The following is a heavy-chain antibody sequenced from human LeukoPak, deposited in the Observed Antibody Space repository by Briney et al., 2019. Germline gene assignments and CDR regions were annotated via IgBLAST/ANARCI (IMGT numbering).Heavy chain of an antibody. D-gene: IGHD4-17*01. V-gene: IGHV5-51*01. Sequence: GESLKISCKGSGYSFTNYWIGWVRQMPGKGLEWMGIIYPGDSDTRYSPSFQGQVTISADKSISTAYLQWSSLKASDTAMYYCARQTLTTGADDAFDIWGQGTMVTVSS. J-gene: IGHJ3*02. CDR1: GYSFTNYW. CDR3: ARQTLTTGADDAFDI. CDR2: IYPGDSDT.